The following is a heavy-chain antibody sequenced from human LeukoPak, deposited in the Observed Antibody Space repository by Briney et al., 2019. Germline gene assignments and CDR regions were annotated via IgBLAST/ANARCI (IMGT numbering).Heavy chain of an antibody. Sequence: PSETLSLTCAVYGGSFSGYYWSWIRQPPGKGLEWIGYIYYSGSTNYHPSLKSRVTISVDTSKNQFSLKLSSVTAADTAVYYCAGTTVKNWFDPWGQGTLVTVSS. CDR1: GGSFSGYY. D-gene: IGHD4-17*01. V-gene: IGHV4-59*01. J-gene: IGHJ5*02. CDR2: IYYSGST. CDR3: AGTTVKNWFDP.